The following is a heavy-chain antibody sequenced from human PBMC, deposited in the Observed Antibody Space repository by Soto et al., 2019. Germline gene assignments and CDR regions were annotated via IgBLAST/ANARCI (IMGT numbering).Heavy chain of an antibody. V-gene: IGHV1-2*04. J-gene: IGHJ5*02. D-gene: IGHD6-13*01. CDR1: GYTFTGYY. Sequence: GASVKVSCKASGYTFTGYYMHWVRQAPGQGLEWMGWINPNSGGTNYAQKFQGWVTMTRDTSISTAYMELSRLRSDDTAVYYCARDSAQLRGCWFDPWGQGTPVTVSS. CDR2: INPNSGGT. CDR3: ARDSAQLRGCWFDP.